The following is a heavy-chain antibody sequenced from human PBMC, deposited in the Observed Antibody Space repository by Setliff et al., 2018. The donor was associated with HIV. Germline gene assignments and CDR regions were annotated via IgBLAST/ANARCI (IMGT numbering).Heavy chain of an antibody. J-gene: IGHJ6*03. Sequence: SVQVSCKASGGPFSSYGISWVRQAPGQGLEWMGGIIPIFGTANYAQKFQGRVTITADESTSTAYMELSSLRSEDTAVYYCARGESIAVAYYHYYYMDVWGKGTTVTVSS. CDR2: IIPIFGTA. V-gene: IGHV1-69*13. D-gene: IGHD6-19*01. CDR3: ARGESIAVAYYHYYYMDV. CDR1: GGPFSSYG.